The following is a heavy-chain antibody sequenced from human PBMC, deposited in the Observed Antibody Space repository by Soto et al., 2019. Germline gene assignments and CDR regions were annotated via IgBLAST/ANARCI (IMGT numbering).Heavy chain of an antibody. V-gene: IGHV1-18*04. J-gene: IGHJ6*02. Sequence: QVQLVQSGGEVTKPGASVKVSCKSSGYTFTSYGVSWVRQAPGQGLEWLGWISVYTGNTKQAQKVQDRVTLTTDASTSTDYMELRSLRSDDTAVYYCARDRCTTDRCYTHHFDVWGQGTTVTVSS. D-gene: IGHD2-8*01. CDR3: ARDRCTTDRCYTHHFDV. CDR2: ISVYTGNT. CDR1: GYTFTSYG.